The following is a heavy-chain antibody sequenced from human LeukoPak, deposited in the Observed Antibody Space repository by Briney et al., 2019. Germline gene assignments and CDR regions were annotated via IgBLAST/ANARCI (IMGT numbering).Heavy chain of an antibody. V-gene: IGHV3-33*01. CDR1: GFTFSSYG. Sequence: GGSLRLSWAASGFTFSSYGMHWVRQAPGKGLEWVAVIRYDGSNKYYADSVKGRFTISRDNSKNTLYLQMNSLRAEDTAVYYCVRDSTVAVTGFYWGQGTLVTVSS. J-gene: IGHJ4*02. D-gene: IGHD6-19*01. CDR2: IRYDGSNK. CDR3: VRDSTVAVTGFY.